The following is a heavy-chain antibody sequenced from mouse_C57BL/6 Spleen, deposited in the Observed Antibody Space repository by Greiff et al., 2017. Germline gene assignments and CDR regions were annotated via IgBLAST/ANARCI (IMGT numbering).Heavy chain of an antibody. CDR2: IPPNSGST. Sequence: QVQLQQPGAELVKPGASVKLSCKASGYTFTSYWMHWVKPRPGQGLEWIGMIPPNSGSTNYNEKFKSKATLTVDKSSSTAYMQLISLTSEDSAVYYCYYGSSYFDSWGQGTTLTVSS. V-gene: IGHV1-64*01. D-gene: IGHD1-1*01. CDR1: GYTFTSYW. J-gene: IGHJ2*01. CDR3: YYGSSYFDS.